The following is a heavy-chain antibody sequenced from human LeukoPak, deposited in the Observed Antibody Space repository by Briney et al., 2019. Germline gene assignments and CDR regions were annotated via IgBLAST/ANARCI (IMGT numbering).Heavy chain of an antibody. CDR1: GFTFSSYE. D-gene: IGHD3-10*01. V-gene: IGHV3-23*01. J-gene: IGHJ4*02. CDR3: ARGGYYGSGTYYSPTSPH. Sequence: GGSLRLSCAASGFTFSSYEMNWVRQAPGKGLEWVSSISGSGDNTYYADSVKGRFTFSRDNSKDTLYLQMNSLRAEDTAVYYCARGGYYGSGTYYSPTSPHWGQGTLVTVSS. CDR2: ISGSGDNT.